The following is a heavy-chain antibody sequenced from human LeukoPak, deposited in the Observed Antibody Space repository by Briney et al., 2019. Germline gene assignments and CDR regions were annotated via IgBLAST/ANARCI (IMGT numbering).Heavy chain of an antibody. CDR3: AGTYYDFWSGYSGFGY. D-gene: IGHD3-3*01. CDR2: IYYSGST. V-gene: IGHV4-59*08. Sequence: KASETLFLTCTVSGGSISSYYWSWIRQPPGKGLEWIGYIYYSGSTNYNPSLKSRVTISVDTSKNQFSLKLSSVTAADTAVYYCAGTYYDFWSGYSGFGYWGQGTLVTVSS. CDR1: GGSISSYY. J-gene: IGHJ4*02.